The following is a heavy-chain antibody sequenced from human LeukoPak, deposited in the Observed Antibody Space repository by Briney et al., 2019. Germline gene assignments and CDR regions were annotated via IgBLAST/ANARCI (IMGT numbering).Heavy chain of an antibody. D-gene: IGHD2-21*01. Sequence: QTGGSLRLSCAASGFTFSSYGMHWVRQAPGKGLEWVVFIRYDASNKYHADSVKGRFTISRDNSKNTLYLQMNSLRAEDAAVYYCAKAPVTSCRGAYCYPFDYWGQGTLVTVSS. CDR2: IRYDASNK. J-gene: IGHJ4*02. CDR3: AKAPVTSCRGAYCYPFDY. V-gene: IGHV3-30*02. CDR1: GFTFSSYG.